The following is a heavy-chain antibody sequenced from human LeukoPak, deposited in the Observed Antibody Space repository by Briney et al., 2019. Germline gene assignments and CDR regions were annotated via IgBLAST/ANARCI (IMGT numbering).Heavy chain of an antibody. CDR3: ASSGYDGSGYYYG. D-gene: IGHD3-22*01. J-gene: IGHJ4*02. Sequence: GGSLRLSCAASGFTFSAYSMNWVRQAPGKGLEWVASISSSSSYIYYADSVKGRFTISRDNAKNSLYLQMNGLRAEDTAVYYCASSGYDGSGYYYGWGQGAQVTASS. CDR1: GFTFSAYS. CDR2: ISSSSSYI. V-gene: IGHV3-21*01.